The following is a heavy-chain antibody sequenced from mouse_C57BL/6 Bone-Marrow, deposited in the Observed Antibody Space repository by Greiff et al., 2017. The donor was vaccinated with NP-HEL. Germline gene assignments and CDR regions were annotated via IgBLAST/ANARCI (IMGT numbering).Heavy chain of an antibody. J-gene: IGHJ1*03. D-gene: IGHD1-1*01. CDR3: AGVVGSSYWYFDV. Sequence: QVQLKQPGAELVKPGASVKLSCKASGYTFTSYWMHWVKQRPGRGLEWIGRIDPNSGGTKYNEKFKSKATLTVDKPSSTAYMQLSSLTSEDSAVEYCAGVVGSSYWYFDVWGTGTTVTVSS. V-gene: IGHV1-72*01. CDR2: IDPNSGGT. CDR1: GYTFTSYW.